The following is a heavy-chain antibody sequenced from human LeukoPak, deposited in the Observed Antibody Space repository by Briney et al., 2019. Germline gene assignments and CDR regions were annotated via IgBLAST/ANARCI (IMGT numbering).Heavy chain of an antibody. CDR2: IYYSGST. Sequence: SETLSLTCSVSGGSISSYYWSWIRQPPGKGLEWIGYIYYSGSTNRNPSLESRVTISVATSQNQFSLRLSSVTAADTAVYYCARESYGFGPFDYWGQGTLVTVSS. CDR3: ARESYGFGPFDY. D-gene: IGHD4-17*01. CDR1: GGSISSYY. J-gene: IGHJ4*02. V-gene: IGHV4-59*01.